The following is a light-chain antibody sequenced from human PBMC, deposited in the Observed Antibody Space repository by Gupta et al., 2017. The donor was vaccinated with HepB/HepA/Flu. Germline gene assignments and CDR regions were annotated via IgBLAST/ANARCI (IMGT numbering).Light chain of an antibody. Sequence: DIQMTQSPATLSASVGDRVTISCQASQHISTFLAWYQQKPGKAPNLLISESSILESGGPSRFTDSGSGTEFTLTINTLQPEDFATYYCQQDHLFPLTFGGGTKVEF. CDR3: QQDHLFPLT. V-gene: IGKV1-5*03. CDR1: QHISTF. CDR2: ESS. J-gene: IGKJ4*01.